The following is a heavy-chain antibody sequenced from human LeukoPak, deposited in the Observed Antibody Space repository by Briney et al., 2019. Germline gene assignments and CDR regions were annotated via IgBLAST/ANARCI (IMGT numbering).Heavy chain of an antibody. CDR3: ARAAVAAIGAFDI. CDR1: GGSISSHS. CDR2: IYYSGST. D-gene: IGHD6-19*01. Sequence: PSETLSLTCTVSGGSISSHSWSWIRQPPGKGLEWIGYIYYSGSTNYNPSLKSRVTISVDTSKNQFSLKLSSVTAADTAVYYCARAAVAAIGAFDIWGQGTMVTVSS. J-gene: IGHJ3*02. V-gene: IGHV4-59*11.